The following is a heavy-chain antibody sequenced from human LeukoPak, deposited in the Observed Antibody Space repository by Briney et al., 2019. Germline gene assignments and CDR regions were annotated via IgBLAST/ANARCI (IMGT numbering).Heavy chain of an antibody. CDR1: GGSFSGYY. CDR3: ATRRSGTFDY. V-gene: IGHV4-34*01. Sequence: PSETLSLTCAVYGGSFSGYYWSWIRQPPGKGLEWIGEINHSGSTNYNPPLKSRVTISVDTSKNQFSLKLSSVTAADTAVYYCATRRSGTFDYWGQGTLVTVSS. J-gene: IGHJ4*02. CDR2: INHSGST. D-gene: IGHD3-10*01.